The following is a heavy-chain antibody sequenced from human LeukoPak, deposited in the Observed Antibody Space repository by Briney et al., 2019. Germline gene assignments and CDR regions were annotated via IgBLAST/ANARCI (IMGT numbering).Heavy chain of an antibody. V-gene: IGHV3-48*03. Sequence: SGGSLRLSCAASGFTFSSYEMNWVRQAPGKGLEWVSYISSSGSTIYYADSVKGRFTISRDNAKNSLYLQMNSLRAEDTAVYYCARVAAATRLDAFDIWGQETMVTVSS. D-gene: IGHD6-13*01. CDR1: GFTFSSYE. J-gene: IGHJ3*02. CDR2: ISSSGSTI. CDR3: ARVAAATRLDAFDI.